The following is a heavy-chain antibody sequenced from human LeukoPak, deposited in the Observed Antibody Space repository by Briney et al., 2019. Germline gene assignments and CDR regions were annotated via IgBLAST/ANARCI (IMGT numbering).Heavy chain of an antibody. Sequence: GGSLRLSCAASGFTFSSYWMTWVRQAPGKGLEWVANIKQDGSAKYYVDSLRGRFSISRDNVKNSLFLQMNSLSDDDTAVYYCARCPYDSTGYYSVPSHLDYWGQGALVTVSS. J-gene: IGHJ4*02. V-gene: IGHV3-7*01. D-gene: IGHD3-22*01. CDR2: IKQDGSAK. CDR3: ARCPYDSTGYYSVPSHLDY. CDR1: GFTFSSYW.